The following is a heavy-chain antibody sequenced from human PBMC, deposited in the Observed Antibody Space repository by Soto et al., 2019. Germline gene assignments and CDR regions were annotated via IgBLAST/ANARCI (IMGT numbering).Heavy chain of an antibody. CDR3: EREPDKAMVTSWFDP. CDR2: IIPIFGTA. J-gene: IGHJ5*02. Sequence: GASVKVSFTASGGTFSSYAITWVRQAPGQGLEWMGGIIPIFGTANYAQKFRGRVTITADESTSTAYMELSSLRSEDTAVYYCEREPDKAMVTSWFDPWGQGTLVTVSS. CDR1: GGTFSSYA. D-gene: IGHD5-18*01. V-gene: IGHV1-69*13.